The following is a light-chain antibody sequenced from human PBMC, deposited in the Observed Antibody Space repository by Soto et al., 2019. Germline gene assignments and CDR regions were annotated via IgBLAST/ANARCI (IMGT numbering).Light chain of an antibody. CDR2: SNI. V-gene: IGLV1-44*01. J-gene: IGLJ3*02. CDR3: AAWDDSLNGWV. CDR1: NSNIGSNV. Sequence: QSVVTQPPSASGTPGQRVTISCSGSNSNIGSNVISWYQQLPGTAPKLLIYSNIERPSGVPDRFSGSKSGTSASLAISGLQSEDEADYYCAAWDDSLNGWVFGGGTQLTVL.